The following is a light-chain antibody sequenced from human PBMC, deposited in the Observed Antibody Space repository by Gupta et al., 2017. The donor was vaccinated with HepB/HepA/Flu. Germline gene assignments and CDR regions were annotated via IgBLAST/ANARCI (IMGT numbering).Light chain of an antibody. CDR3: QHRSTWPLCS. Sequence: EIVLTQSPATLSLSPGERATLSCRASQSVSGYLVWFQQKPGQAPRLLIYDASDRATGIPARFSGRGSGTDFTLTISSLEPEDSAVYYCQHRSTWPLCSFGQGTKLEIK. CDR1: QSVSGY. J-gene: IGKJ2*04. V-gene: IGKV3-11*01. CDR2: DAS.